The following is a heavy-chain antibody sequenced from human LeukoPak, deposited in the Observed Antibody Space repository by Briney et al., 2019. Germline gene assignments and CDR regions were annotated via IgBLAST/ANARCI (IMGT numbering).Heavy chain of an antibody. CDR3: ARAGRYFDWSITRRWFDP. Sequence: SETLSLTCAVYGGSFSGYYWSWIRQPPGKGLEWIGEINHSGSTNYNPSLKSRVTISVDTSKNQFSLKLSSVTAADTAVYYCARAGRYFDWSITRRWFDPWGQGTLVTVSS. J-gene: IGHJ5*02. V-gene: IGHV4-34*01. CDR1: GGSFSGYY. CDR2: INHSGST. D-gene: IGHD3-9*01.